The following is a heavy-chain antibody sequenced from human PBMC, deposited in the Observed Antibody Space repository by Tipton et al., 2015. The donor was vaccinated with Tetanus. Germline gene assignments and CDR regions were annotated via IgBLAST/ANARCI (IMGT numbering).Heavy chain of an antibody. V-gene: IGHV1-2*02. CDR1: GYTFTGYY. CDR3: ARDRGDYIYYGMDV. J-gene: IGHJ6*02. CDR2: IDPNSGGT. D-gene: IGHD3-22*01. Sequence: QLVQSGAEVKKPGASVKVSCKASGYTFTGYYIYWVRQAPGQGLEWMGWIDPNSGGTVYAQKFQGSVTMTRDTSISTAYMELRSLRSDGTAVYYCARDRGDYIYYGMDVWGPGTTVTVS.